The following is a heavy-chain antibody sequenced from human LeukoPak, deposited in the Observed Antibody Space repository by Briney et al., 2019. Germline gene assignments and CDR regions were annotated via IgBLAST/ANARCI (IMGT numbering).Heavy chain of an antibody. CDR1: GGSISGHY. Sequence: SETLSLTCTVSGGSISGHYWSWLRQSPGKGPEWIAYIYNSGSTNYNNYNPSLKSRVIMSMDTSKNQLSLIVSSVTAADTAVYYCARHTTGRALGDFDYWGQGTLVTVSA. CDR3: ARHTTGRALGDFDY. J-gene: IGHJ4*02. CDR2: IYNSGSTNYN. V-gene: IGHV4-59*08. D-gene: IGHD2-8*01.